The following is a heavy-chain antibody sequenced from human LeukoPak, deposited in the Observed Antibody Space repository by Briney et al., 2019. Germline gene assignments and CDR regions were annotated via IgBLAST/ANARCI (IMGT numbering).Heavy chain of an antibody. CDR2: FDPGSGEI. CDR1: GYSITDLS. D-gene: IGHD3-9*01. Sequence: ASVKVSCKVSGYSITDLSTHWVRQAPGKGLEWMGGFDPGSGEIIYEQKFQDRVTMTEDTSTDTAHMELSSLRSEDTALYYCATGTHYDLLPFWGQGTLVPVSS. V-gene: IGHV1-24*01. CDR3: ATGTHYDLLPF. J-gene: IGHJ4*02.